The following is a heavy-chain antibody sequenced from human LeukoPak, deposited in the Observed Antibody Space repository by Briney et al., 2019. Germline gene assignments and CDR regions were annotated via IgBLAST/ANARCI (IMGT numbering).Heavy chain of an antibody. Sequence: GGSLRLSCAASGFTFSSYEMNWVRQAPGKGLEWASYISSSGSTIYYADSVKGRFTISRDNAKNSLYLQMNSLRAEDTAVYYCARGGPYYYDSSGYYPFDYWGQGTLVTVSS. V-gene: IGHV3-48*03. D-gene: IGHD3-22*01. CDR1: GFTFSSYE. CDR2: ISSSGSTI. J-gene: IGHJ4*02. CDR3: ARGGPYYYDSSGYYPFDY.